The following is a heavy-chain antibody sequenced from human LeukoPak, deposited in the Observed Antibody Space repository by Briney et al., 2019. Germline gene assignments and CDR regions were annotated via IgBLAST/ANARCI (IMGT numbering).Heavy chain of an antibody. J-gene: IGHJ5*02. CDR1: GSSISSTTW. D-gene: IGHD2-2*02. Sequence: SETLSLTCAVSGSSISSTTWWSWVRQPPGKGLEWIGEIFHGGGTNYNPSLKTRLTISVDKSKNQFSLRLTSVTAADTAVYYCARTYCSSTSCYTNLRLQGWFDPWGQGTLVTVSS. CDR3: ARTYCSSTSCYTNLRLQGWFDP. CDR2: IFHGGGT. V-gene: IGHV4-4*02.